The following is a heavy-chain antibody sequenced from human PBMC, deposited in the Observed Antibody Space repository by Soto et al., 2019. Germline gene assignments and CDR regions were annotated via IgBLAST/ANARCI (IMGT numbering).Heavy chain of an antibody. CDR3: ANGFCSRKRCRTYSYMDV. CDR1: GFSFDEYA. D-gene: IGHD2-2*03. V-gene: IGHV3-9*01. Sequence: EVQLVESGGGLVQPGRSLRLSCAASGFSFDEYAMHWVRQAPGKGLEWVSGVSWNSGTMGYGDSVRGRFAISRDNTKNSLYLQMNSLTMEDTALYYWANGFCSRKRCRTYSYMDVWGKGTKVTVSS. J-gene: IGHJ6*03. CDR2: VSWNSGTM.